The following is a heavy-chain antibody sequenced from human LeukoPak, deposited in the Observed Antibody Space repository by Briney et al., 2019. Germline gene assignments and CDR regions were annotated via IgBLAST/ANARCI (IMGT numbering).Heavy chain of an antibody. CDR1: GFTFSSYE. CDR3: ARDFLFGANWNYLGLDY. CDR2: ISSSGSTI. D-gene: IGHD1-7*01. V-gene: IGHV3-48*03. J-gene: IGHJ4*02. Sequence: GGSLRLSCAASGFTFSSYEMNWVRQAPGKGLEWVSYISSSGSTIYYAVSVKGRFTISRDNAKNSLYLQMNSLRAEDTAVYYCARDFLFGANWNYLGLDYWGQGTLVTVSS.